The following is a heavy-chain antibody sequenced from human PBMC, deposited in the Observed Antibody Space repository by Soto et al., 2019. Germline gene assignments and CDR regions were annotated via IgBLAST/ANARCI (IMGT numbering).Heavy chain of an antibody. Sequence: SVKVSCKASGYTFTSYGISWVRQAPGQGLEWMGGIIPIFGTANYAQKFQGRVTITADESTSTAYMELSSLRSEDTAVYYCARGRVVVIFPFDYWGQGTLVTVSS. CDR2: IIPIFGTA. D-gene: IGHD3-22*01. CDR1: GYTFTSYG. CDR3: ARGRVVVIFPFDY. V-gene: IGHV1-69*13. J-gene: IGHJ4*02.